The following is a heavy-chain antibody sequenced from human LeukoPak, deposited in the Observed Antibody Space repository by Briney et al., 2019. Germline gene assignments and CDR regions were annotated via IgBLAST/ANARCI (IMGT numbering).Heavy chain of an antibody. V-gene: IGHV3-23*01. D-gene: IGHD3-3*01. CDR1: GFTFSSFA. J-gene: IGHJ6*02. CDR2: ISGSGGST. Sequence: GGSLRLSCAASGFTFSSFAMSWVRQAPGKGLEWVSGISGSGGSTYYADSVKGRFTISRDNSKNTMYLQMNSLRAEDTAVYYCARPLRINCGMDVWGQGTTVTVSS. CDR3: ARPLRINCGMDV.